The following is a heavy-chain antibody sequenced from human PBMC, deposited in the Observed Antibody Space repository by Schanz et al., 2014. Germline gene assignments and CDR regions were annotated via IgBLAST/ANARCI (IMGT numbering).Heavy chain of an antibody. CDR2: INTNTGNP. Sequence: QVHLVQSGSEVKKPGASVKVSCKASRYPFTAYYMHWVRQAPGQGLEWMGWINTNTGNPTYAQAFTGRFLFSLDTSVNTAYLQISSLEADDTAVYYCAREDYLDSSGYSCGYWGQGTLVTVSS. D-gene: IGHD3-22*01. CDR3: AREDYLDSSGYSCGY. J-gene: IGHJ4*02. V-gene: IGHV7-4-1*02. CDR1: RYPFTAYY.